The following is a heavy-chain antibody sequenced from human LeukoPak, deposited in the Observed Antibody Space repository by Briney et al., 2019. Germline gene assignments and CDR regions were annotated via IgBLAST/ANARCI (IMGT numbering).Heavy chain of an antibody. D-gene: IGHD3-22*01. V-gene: IGHV3-30*03. CDR2: ISYDGSNK. CDR3: ARDRGDSSGYYEGY. Sequence: GGSLRLSCAASGFTFSSYGMHWVRQAPGKGLEWVAVISYDGSNKYYADSVKGRFAISRDSSENTLYLQMNSLRTEDSAVYYCARDRGDSSGYYEGYWGQGTLVTVSS. CDR1: GFTFSSYG. J-gene: IGHJ4*02.